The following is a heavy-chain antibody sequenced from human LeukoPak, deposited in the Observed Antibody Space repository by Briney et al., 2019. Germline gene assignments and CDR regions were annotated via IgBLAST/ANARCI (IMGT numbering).Heavy chain of an antibody. D-gene: IGHD5-24*01. CDR1: GGTFSSHA. CDR3: GREHKTWLQLFDY. Sequence: SVKVSCKASGGTFSSHAITWVRQAPGQALEPMGAIIHIFVTANYAQKFQGRVTITAGEYTITAYMELSSLRSQDTAVYYCGREHKTWLQLFDYWGQGTLVTVSS. V-gene: IGHV1-69*13. CDR2: IIHIFVTA. J-gene: IGHJ4*02.